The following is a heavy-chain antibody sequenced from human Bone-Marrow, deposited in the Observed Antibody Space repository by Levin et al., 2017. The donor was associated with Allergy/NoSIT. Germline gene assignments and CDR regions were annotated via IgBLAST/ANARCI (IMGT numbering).Heavy chain of an antibody. J-gene: IGHJ3*02. V-gene: IGHV1-46*01. CDR2: INPRGGST. CDR3: ARDLSGGLPDAFDI. CDR1: GYSFPSHY. D-gene: IGHD1-1*01. Sequence: GESLKISCKASGYSFPSHYLHWVRQAPGQGLEWMAIINPRGGSTTYAQKFQGRVTMTSDTSTSTVYMELSSLRSDDAAVYYCARDLSGGLPDAFDIWGQGTIVSVSS.